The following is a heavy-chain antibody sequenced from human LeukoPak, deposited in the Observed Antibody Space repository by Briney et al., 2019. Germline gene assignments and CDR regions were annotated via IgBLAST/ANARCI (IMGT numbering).Heavy chain of an antibody. CDR2: VSSGFHA. J-gene: IGHJ4*02. V-gene: IGHV3-13*01. CDR1: GFTLGSHD. CDR3: VREARGYHYTYFDY. D-gene: IGHD5-18*01. Sequence: GGSLRLSCTASGFTLGSHDMHWVRQIPGQGLEWVAAVSSGFHAFFADSVQGRFTVPREGARNSLYLQMNSLRAGDTAVYYCVREARGYHYTYFDYWGQGTLVTVSS.